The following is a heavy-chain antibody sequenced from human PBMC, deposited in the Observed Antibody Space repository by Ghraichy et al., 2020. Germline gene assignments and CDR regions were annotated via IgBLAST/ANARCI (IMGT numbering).Heavy chain of an antibody. CDR2: IHHSGNT. CDR1: GGSISSINW. CDR3: ARGVTLTVVWNAFDI. V-gene: IGHV4-4*02. D-gene: IGHD3-22*01. J-gene: IGHJ3*02. Sequence: SETLSLTCAVSGGSISSINWWSWVRQPPGKGLEWIGEIHHSGNTNYKPSLKSRVTISVDKSKNQFSLKLSSVTAADTAVYYCARGVTLTVVWNAFDIWGQGTMVTVSS.